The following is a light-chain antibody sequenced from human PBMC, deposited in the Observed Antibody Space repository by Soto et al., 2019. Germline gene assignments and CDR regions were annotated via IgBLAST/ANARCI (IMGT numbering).Light chain of an antibody. V-gene: IGLV2-14*01. J-gene: IGLJ1*01. Sequence: QSALTQPASVSGSPGQSITISCTGTSSDVGGYNYVSWYQQHPGKAPKLMIYEVSNRPSGGSNRVSGSKSGNTASLTISGLQAEDEADYYCSSYTSSSIDYVFGTGTKVTVL. CDR2: EVS. CDR1: SSDVGGYNY. CDR3: SSYTSSSIDYV.